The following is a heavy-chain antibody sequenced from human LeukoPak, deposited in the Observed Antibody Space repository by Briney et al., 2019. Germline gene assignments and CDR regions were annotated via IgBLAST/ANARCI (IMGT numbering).Heavy chain of an antibody. CDR2: ISAYNGNT. Sequence: ASVKVSCKASGYTFTSYGISWVRQAPGQGLEWMGWISAYNGNTNYAQKLQGGVTMTTDTSTSTACMELRSLRSDDTAVYYCARVSASIAATNGYDYWGQGTLVTVSS. J-gene: IGHJ4*02. CDR3: ARVSASIAATNGYDY. D-gene: IGHD6-13*01. V-gene: IGHV1-18*01. CDR1: GYTFTSYG.